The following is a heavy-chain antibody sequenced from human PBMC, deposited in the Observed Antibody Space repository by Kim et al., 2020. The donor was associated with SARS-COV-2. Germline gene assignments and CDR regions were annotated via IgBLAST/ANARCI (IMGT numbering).Heavy chain of an antibody. J-gene: IGHJ4*02. Sequence: TCSADSLTGRFAISRDTSKNMLYLQMNSLRADDTALYYCAKEKGARLPFDYWGQGILVTVSS. V-gene: IGHV3-23*01. CDR2: T. CDR3: AKEKGARLPFDY. D-gene: IGHD2-15*01.